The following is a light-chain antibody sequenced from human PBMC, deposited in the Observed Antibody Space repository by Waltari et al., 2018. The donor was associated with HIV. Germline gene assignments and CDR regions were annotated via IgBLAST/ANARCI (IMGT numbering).Light chain of an antibody. J-gene: IGLJ1*01. Sequence: QSALTQPASVSGSPGQPITISCTGTSSNVGSDDLVPWYQQHPGEAPKLSIYEVTKRPSGVSNRFSGSKSGNTASLTISGLQAEDEADYYCCSCPRSGIRYVFGTGTKVTVL. V-gene: IGLV2-23*02. CDR2: EVT. CDR1: SSNVGSDDL. CDR3: CSCPRSGIRYV.